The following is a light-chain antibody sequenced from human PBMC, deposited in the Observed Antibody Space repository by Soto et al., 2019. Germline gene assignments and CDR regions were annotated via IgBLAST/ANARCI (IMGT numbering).Light chain of an antibody. Sequence: VLTHSPGTLSPSPGARATLSGRSSPSVSNNYLAWYQQKPGPAPRLLIYGASNRATGLPDRFGGSGSGTDFTLTISRREPKDFAVDYCQQYGSSGTIGQGTKLDIK. J-gene: IGKJ1*01. V-gene: IGKV3-20*01. CDR1: PSVSNNY. CDR3: QQYGSSGT. CDR2: GAS.